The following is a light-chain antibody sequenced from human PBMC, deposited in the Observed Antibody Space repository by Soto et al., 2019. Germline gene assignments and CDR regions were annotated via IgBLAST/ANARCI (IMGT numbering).Light chain of an antibody. CDR2: GAS. CDR3: QQYGSSPWT. Sequence: EIVLTQSPGALSLSPGERATLSCRASQSVSSGYLAWYQQQPGQAPRLLIYGASRRATGIPDRFSGSGSGTDFTLTISRLDPEDFAVYYCQQYGSSPWTFGQGTKVEIK. CDR1: QSVSSGY. J-gene: IGKJ1*01. V-gene: IGKV3-20*01.